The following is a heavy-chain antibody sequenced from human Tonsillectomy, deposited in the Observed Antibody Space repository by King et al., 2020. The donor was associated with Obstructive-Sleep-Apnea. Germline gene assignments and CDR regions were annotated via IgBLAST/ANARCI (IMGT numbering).Heavy chain of an antibody. J-gene: IGHJ4*02. D-gene: IGHD3-10*01. Sequence: VQLVESGAEVKKPGASVKVSCKASGYTFTSYDINWVRQATGQGLEWMGWMNPNSGNTGYAQKFQGRVTMTRNTSISTAYMELSSLRSEDTAVYYCAREVSYYYGSGSYYSLWGQGTLVTVSS. CDR2: MNPNSGNT. V-gene: IGHV1-8*01. CDR3: AREVSYYYGSGSYYSL. CDR1: GYTFTSYD.